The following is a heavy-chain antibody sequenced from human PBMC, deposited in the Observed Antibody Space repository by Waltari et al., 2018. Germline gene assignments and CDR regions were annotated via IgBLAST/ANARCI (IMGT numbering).Heavy chain of an antibody. V-gene: IGHV3-30-3*01. CDR1: GFTFSSYA. CDR2: ISYDGSNN. J-gene: IGHJ4*02. D-gene: IGHD6-13*01. Sequence: QVQLVESGGGVVQPGRSLRLSCAASGFTFSSYAMHWVRQAPGKGREWGAVISYDGSNNYYADSVNGRFTISRDNSKNTLYLQMNSLRAEDTAVYYCARDYSSSSWYDYWGQGTLVTVSS. CDR3: ARDYSSSSWYDY.